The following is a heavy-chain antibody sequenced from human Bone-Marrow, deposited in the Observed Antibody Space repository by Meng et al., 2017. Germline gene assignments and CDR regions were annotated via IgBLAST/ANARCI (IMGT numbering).Heavy chain of an antibody. J-gene: IGHJ4*02. CDR2: INPKSGDT. V-gene: IGHV1-2*06. CDR1: GNNSPHYY. Sequence: QGQLVQSGPGVKKPGSWVKVSCKASGNNSPHYYIPWVRRAPGQGLEWMGRINPKSGDTHYAQRFQGRVTMTGDTSISTAYMELSGLRSDDTAMYYCARDEDISAAGKLFGDYWGQGTLVTVSS. CDR3: ARDEDISAAGKLFGDY. D-gene: IGHD6-13*01.